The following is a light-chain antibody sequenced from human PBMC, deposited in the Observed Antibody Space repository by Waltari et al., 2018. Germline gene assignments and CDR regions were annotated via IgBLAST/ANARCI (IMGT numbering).Light chain of an antibody. Sequence: QAVLTQPSSLSASPGASASLTCTLRSGINVGAYRIYWYQQKPGSPPQYLLRYKSDSDKGLGSGVPCRFSGSKDASANAGILLISGLQSDDEADYYCMIFHGNAWVFGGGTKLTVL. CDR1: SGINVGAYR. CDR2: YKSDSDK. J-gene: IGLJ2*01. CDR3: MIFHGNAWV. V-gene: IGLV5-45*03.